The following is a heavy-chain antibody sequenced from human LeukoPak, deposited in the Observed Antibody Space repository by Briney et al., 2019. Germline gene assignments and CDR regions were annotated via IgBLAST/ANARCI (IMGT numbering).Heavy chain of an antibody. D-gene: IGHD6-19*01. CDR3: ARVGSSSGWYVEPFDY. J-gene: IGHJ4*02. CDR2: IYPGDSDT. V-gene: IGHV5-51*01. Sequence: GESLQISCKGSGYSFTSYWIGWVRQMPGIGLEWMGMIYPGDSDTRYSPSFQGQVTISADKSISTAYLQWSSLKASDTAMYYCARVGSSSGWYVEPFDYWGQGTLVTVSS. CDR1: GYSFTSYW.